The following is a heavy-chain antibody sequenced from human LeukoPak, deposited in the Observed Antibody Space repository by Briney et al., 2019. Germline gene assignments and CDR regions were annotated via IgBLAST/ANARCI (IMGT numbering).Heavy chain of an antibody. CDR2: ISAYNGNT. Sequence: GASVRVSCKASGYTFISYGIAWVRQAPGQGLEWMGWISAYNGNTNYAQNLQGRVTMTTDTSTSTAYMELRSLRSDDTAVYYCARDRVVVAATCDYWGQGTLVTVSS. V-gene: IGHV1-18*01. D-gene: IGHD2-15*01. J-gene: IGHJ4*02. CDR1: GYTFISYG. CDR3: ARDRVVVAATCDY.